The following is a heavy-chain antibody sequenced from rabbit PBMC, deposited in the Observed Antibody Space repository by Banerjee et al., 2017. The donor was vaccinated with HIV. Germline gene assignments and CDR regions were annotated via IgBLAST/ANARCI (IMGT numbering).Heavy chain of an antibody. V-gene: IGHV1S40*01. CDR3: ARDGYAGYGGYGGGATIFNW. CDR1: GFTISSSYY. D-gene: IGHD7-1*01. J-gene: IGHJ4*01. CDR2: IYAGSGGST. Sequence: QSLEESGGDLVRPEGSLALTCTASGFTISSSYYMCWVRQAPGKGLEWIACIYAGSGGSTYYASWAKGRFTISKTSSTTVTLQMTSLTAADTATYFCARDGYAGYGGYGGGATIFNWWGQGTLVTVS.